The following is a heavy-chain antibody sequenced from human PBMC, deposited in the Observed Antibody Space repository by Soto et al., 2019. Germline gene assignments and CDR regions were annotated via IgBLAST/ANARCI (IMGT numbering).Heavy chain of an antibody. Sequence: EVQRVESGGGLVQPGGSLKLSCAASGFTVSSNYMSWVRQAPGKGLEWVSVIYSGGSTYYADSVKGRFTIARHNSKNTLYLQMNSLRAEDTAVYYCARESPYGGNSRYYLDYWGQGTLVTVSS. D-gene: IGHD4-17*01. V-gene: IGHV3-53*04. CDR1: GFTVSSNY. CDR3: ARESPYGGNSRYYLDY. CDR2: IYSGGST. J-gene: IGHJ4*02.